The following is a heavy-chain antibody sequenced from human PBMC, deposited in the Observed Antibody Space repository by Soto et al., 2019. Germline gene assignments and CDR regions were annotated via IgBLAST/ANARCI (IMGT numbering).Heavy chain of an antibody. D-gene: IGHD4-4*01. CDR2: ISWNSGSI. CDR3: AKEASTVTDYGGMDV. CDR1: GFTFDDYA. J-gene: IGHJ6*02. Sequence: TGGSLRLSCAASGFTFDDYAMHWVRQAPGKGLEWVSGISWNSGSIGYADSVKGRFTISRDNAKNSLYLQMNSLRAEDTALYYCAKEASTVTDYGGMDVWGQGTTVTVSS. V-gene: IGHV3-9*01.